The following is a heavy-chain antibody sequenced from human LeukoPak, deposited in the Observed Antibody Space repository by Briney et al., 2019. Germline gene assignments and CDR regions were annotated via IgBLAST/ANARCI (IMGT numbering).Heavy chain of an antibody. D-gene: IGHD5-24*01. J-gene: IGHJ6*02. CDR1: GGSISSYY. CDR3: ARSREMATIFQLVKTNYYYYGMDV. CDR2: IYYSVST. V-gene: IGHV4-59*01. Sequence: PSETLSLTCTVSGGSISSYYWSWIRQPPGKGLEWIGYIYYSVSTNYNASLKSRVTISVDTSKNQFFLKLSSVTAAGTAVYYCARSREMATIFQLVKTNYYYYGMDVWGQGTTVTVSS.